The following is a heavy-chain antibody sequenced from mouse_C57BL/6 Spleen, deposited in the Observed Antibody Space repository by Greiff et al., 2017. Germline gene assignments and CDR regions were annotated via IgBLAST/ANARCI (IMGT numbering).Heavy chain of an antibody. Sequence: EVKLQESGPGMVKPSQSLSLTCTVTGYSITSGYDWHWIRHFPGNKLEWMGYISYSGSTNYNPSLKSRISITHDTSKNHFFLKLNSVTTEDTATYYCARDNYGNYEGYFDVWGTGTTVTVSS. CDR1: GYSITSGYD. J-gene: IGHJ1*03. D-gene: IGHD2-1*01. V-gene: IGHV3-1*01. CDR2: ISYSGST. CDR3: ARDNYGNYEGYFDV.